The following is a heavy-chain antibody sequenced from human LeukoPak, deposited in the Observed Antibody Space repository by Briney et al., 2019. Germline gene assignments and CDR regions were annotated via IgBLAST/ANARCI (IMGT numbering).Heavy chain of an antibody. CDR3: ARDRAAAGTVFPLFDY. Sequence: SETLSLTCTVSGGSISSYYWSWIRQPAGKGLEWIGRIYTSGSSNYNPSLKSRVTMSVDTSKNQFSLKLSSVTAADTAVYYCARDRAAAGTVFPLFDYWGQGTLVTVSS. CDR2: IYTSGSS. J-gene: IGHJ4*02. V-gene: IGHV4-4*07. CDR1: GGSISSYY. D-gene: IGHD6-13*01.